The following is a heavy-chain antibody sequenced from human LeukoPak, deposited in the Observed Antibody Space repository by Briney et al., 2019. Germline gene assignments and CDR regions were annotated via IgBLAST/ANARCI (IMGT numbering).Heavy chain of an antibody. J-gene: IGHJ4*02. D-gene: IGHD3-22*01. CDR3: ARMQFYYDSNGYYYVSPFDY. CDR2: IIPIFGTA. V-gene: IGHV1-69*01. Sequence: SVKVSCKASGGTFSSYAISWVRQAPGQGLEWMGGIIPIFGTANYAQKFQGRVTITADESTSTAYMELSSLRSEDTAVYYCARMQFYYDSNGYYYVSPFDYWGQGTLVTVSS. CDR1: GGTFSSYA.